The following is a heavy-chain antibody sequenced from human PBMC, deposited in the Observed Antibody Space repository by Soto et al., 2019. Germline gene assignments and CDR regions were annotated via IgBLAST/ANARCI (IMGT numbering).Heavy chain of an antibody. Sequence: QVQLVESGGGVVQPGKSLRLSCAASGFTLSSFAMHWVRQAPGKGLEWVAVTSSDGSKEYYADSVKGRFTISRDNSKNTLYLQMNSLRADYTAVFYCARAEYTSGWYFMGIDYWGQGTLVTGSS. CDR1: GFTLSSFA. D-gene: IGHD6-19*01. CDR3: ARAEYTSGWYFMGIDY. J-gene: IGHJ4*02. CDR2: TSSDGSKE. V-gene: IGHV3-30*04.